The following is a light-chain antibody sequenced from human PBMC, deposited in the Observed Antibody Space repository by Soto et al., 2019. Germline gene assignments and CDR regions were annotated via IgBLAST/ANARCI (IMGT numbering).Light chain of an antibody. V-gene: IGLV2-11*01. CDR1: SSDVGSYNY. J-gene: IGLJ2*01. CDR3: CSYAGSYTFGPGIL. CDR2: DVS. Sequence: QSALTQPASVSGSPGQSITISCTGTSSDVGSYNYVSWYQQHPGKAPKLMIYDVSKRPSGVPDRFSGSKSGNTASLTISGLQAEDEADYYCCSYAGSYTFGPGILFGGGTKLTVL.